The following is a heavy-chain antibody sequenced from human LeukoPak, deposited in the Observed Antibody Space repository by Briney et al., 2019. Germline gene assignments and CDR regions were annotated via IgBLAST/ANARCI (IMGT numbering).Heavy chain of an antibody. D-gene: IGHD1-26*01. CDR1: GFTVSRNY. Sequence: GGSLRLSCAASGFTVSRNYMSWLRQAPGKGLEWVSSISSSSSYIYYADSVKGRFTISRDNAKNSLYLQMNSLRAEDTAVYYCAVGATTDAFDIWGQGTMVTVSS. V-gene: IGHV3-21*01. CDR2: ISSSSSYI. CDR3: AVGATTDAFDI. J-gene: IGHJ3*02.